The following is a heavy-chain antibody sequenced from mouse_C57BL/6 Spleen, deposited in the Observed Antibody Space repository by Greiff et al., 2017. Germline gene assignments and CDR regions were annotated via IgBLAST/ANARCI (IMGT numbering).Heavy chain of an antibody. V-gene: IGHV1-80*01. CDR1: GYAFSSYW. Sequence: QVQLQQSGAELVKPGASVKISCKASGYAFSSYWMNWVKQRPGKGLEWIGQIYPGDGDTNYNGKFKGKATLTADKSSSTAYMQLSSLTSEDSAVYFCAREIYYYGSSYYFAYWGQGTTLTVSS. CDR2: IYPGDGDT. D-gene: IGHD1-1*01. J-gene: IGHJ2*01. CDR3: AREIYYYGSSYYFAY.